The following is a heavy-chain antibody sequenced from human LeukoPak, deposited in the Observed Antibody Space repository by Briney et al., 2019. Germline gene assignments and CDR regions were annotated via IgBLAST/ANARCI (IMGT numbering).Heavy chain of an antibody. Sequence: GGSLRLSCAASGFTFSSYSMNWVRQAPGKGLEWVSPISSSSSYIYYADSVKGRCTIPRHNAKNSLYLQMNSLRAEDTAVYYCARDEDTAMEYWGQGTLVTVSS. CDR2: ISSSSSYI. V-gene: IGHV3-21*01. J-gene: IGHJ4*02. CDR1: GFTFSSYS. CDR3: ARDEDTAMEY. D-gene: IGHD5-18*01.